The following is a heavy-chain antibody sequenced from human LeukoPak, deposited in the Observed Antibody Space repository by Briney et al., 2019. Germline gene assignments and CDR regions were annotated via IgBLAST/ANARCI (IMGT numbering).Heavy chain of an antibody. CDR2: MKRDGSEI. Sequence: GGSLRLSYSASGFTFSTYWMSWVRQAPGKGLEWVANMKRDGSEIYYVDSVRGRFTISRDNARNSLYLQMNSLRAEDTAVYYCARDQAPSGYHDYWGQGTLVTVSS. CDR1: GFTFSTYW. V-gene: IGHV3-7*01. D-gene: IGHD3-22*01. CDR3: ARDQAPSGYHDY. J-gene: IGHJ4*02.